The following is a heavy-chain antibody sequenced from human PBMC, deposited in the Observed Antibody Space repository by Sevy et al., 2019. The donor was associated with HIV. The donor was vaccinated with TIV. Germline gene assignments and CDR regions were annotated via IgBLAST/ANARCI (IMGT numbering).Heavy chain of an antibody. CDR1: GFTFSNNG. J-gene: IGHJ4*02. Sequence: GGSLRLSCVASGFTFSNNGLNWVRQAPGKGLEGVAFIGNDGSNKYYADSLKGRFTISRDNSKNTLYLQMNSLRVEDTAVYFCARGGDFNDRSAKRDFDYWGQGTLVTVSS. CDR2: IGNDGSNK. CDR3: ARGGDFNDRSAKRDFDY. D-gene: IGHD3-22*01. V-gene: IGHV3-30*02.